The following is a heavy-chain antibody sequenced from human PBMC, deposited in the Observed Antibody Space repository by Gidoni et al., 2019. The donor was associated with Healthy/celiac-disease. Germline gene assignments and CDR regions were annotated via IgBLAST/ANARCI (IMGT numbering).Heavy chain of an antibody. CDR2: IYTSGST. D-gene: IGHD3-10*01. CDR1: GGSISSGSYY. CDR3: ARERSYYGSGSYPDY. V-gene: IGHV4-61*02. J-gene: IGHJ4*02. Sequence: QVQVQESGPGLVQPSPTLSLTCTVSGGSISSGSYYWSWIRQPAGKGLAWIGRIYTSGSTNYNPSLKSRVTISVDTSKNQFSLKLSAVTAADTAVYYCARERSYYGSGSYPDYWGQGTLVTVSS.